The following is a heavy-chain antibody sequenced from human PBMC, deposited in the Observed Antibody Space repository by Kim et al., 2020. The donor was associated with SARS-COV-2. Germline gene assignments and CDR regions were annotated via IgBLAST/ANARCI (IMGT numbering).Heavy chain of an antibody. CDR2: INHSGST. CDR3: ARVDNNWNELIFDY. J-gene: IGHJ4*02. Sequence: SETLSLTCAVYGGSFSGYYWSWIRQPPGKGLEWIGEINHSGSTNYNPSLKSRVTISVDTSKNQFSLKLSSVTAADTAVYYCARVDNNWNELIFDYWGQGTLVTVSS. V-gene: IGHV4-34*01. D-gene: IGHD1-1*01. CDR1: GGSFSGYY.